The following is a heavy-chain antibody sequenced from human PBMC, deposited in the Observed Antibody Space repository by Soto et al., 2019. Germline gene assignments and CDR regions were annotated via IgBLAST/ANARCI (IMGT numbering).Heavy chain of an antibody. J-gene: IGHJ4*02. V-gene: IGHV2-5*02. CDR1: GFSLTTSGVG. Sequence: QITLKESGPALGKPTQTLTLTCTFSGFSLTTSGVGVGWMRQTPGKAPEWLALIYWDGDERYSPSLRSRLTSTTDTAKNQVVLTLANMEPVDTGTYFCAHRVLRTFYGLVTTTALYFDHWGQGALVTVSS. CDR3: AHRVLRTFYGLVTTTALYFDH. CDR2: IYWDGDE. D-gene: IGHD3-9*01.